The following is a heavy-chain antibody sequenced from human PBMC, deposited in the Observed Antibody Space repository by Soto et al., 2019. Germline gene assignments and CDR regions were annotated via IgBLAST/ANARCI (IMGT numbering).Heavy chain of an antibody. J-gene: IGHJ6*02. CDR3: ARGGRKGYCSSTSCPTGAYYYYYGMDV. D-gene: IGHD2-2*01. V-gene: IGHV3-48*03. CDR2: ISSSGSTI. Sequence: VQLVESGGGLVQPGGSLRLSCAASGFTFSSYEMNWVRQAPGKGLEWVSYISSSGSTIYYADSVKGRFTISRDNAKNSLYLQMNSLRAEDTAVYYCARGGRKGYCSSTSCPTGAYYYYYGMDVWGQGTTVTVSS. CDR1: GFTFSSYE.